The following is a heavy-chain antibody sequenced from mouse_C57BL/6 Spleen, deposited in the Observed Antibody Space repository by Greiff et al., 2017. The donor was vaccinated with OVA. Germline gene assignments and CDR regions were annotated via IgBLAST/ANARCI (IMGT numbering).Heavy chain of an antibody. J-gene: IGHJ1*03. CDR1: GYTFTSYW. CDR2: IDPSDSET. V-gene: IGHV1-52*01. CDR3: ARPYGSSYFWYFDV. D-gene: IGHD1-1*01. Sequence: QVQLQQPGAELVRPGSLVKLSCKASGYTFTSYWMHWVKPRPIQGLEWIGNIDPSDSETHYNQKFKDKATLTVDKSSSTAYMQLSSLTSEDSAVYYCARPYGSSYFWYFDVWGTGTTVTVSS.